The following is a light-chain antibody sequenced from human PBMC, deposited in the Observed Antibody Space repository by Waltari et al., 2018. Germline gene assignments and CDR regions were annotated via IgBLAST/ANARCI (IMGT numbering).Light chain of an antibody. V-gene: IGKV3-20*01. J-gene: IGKJ1*01. CDR3: QQYGSSTWT. CDR1: QSVTTSS. CDR2: GAS. Sequence: EIVLTPSPGTLSFSPGERATLSCRASQSVTTSSLAWYQQKPGQAPRLLIYGASSRATDIPDRFGGSGSGRDFTLTISRLEPEDFAVYYCQQYGSSTWTFGQGTKVEVK.